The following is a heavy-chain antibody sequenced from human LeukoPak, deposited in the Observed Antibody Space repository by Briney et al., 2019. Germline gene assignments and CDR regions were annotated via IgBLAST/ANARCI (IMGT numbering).Heavy chain of an antibody. CDR2: IYTSGST. D-gene: IGHD1-26*01. Sequence: PSETLSLTCTVSGGSISSGSYYWSWIRQPAGKGLEWIGRIYTSGSTNYNPSLKSRVTISVDTSKNQFSLKLSSVTAADTAVYYCARDLAGSLGGAFDIWGQGTMVTVSS. CDR1: GGSISSGSYY. CDR3: ARDLAGSLGGAFDI. V-gene: IGHV4-61*02. J-gene: IGHJ3*02.